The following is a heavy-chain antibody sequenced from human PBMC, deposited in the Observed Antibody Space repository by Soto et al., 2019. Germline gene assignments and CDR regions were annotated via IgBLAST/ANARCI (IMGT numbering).Heavy chain of an antibody. J-gene: IGHJ5*02. CDR3: ASDHHYYGSGDPNRIDP. CDR2: IYYSGST. D-gene: IGHD3-10*01. V-gene: IGHV4-59*12. Sequence: SETLSLTCAVSGGSISSYYWSWIRQPPGKGLEWIGYIYYSGSTNYNPSLKRRVTISVDTSKNQFSLKLSSLNAADTAVYYCASDHHYYGSGDPNRIDPWGQATLVTVS. CDR1: GGSISSYY.